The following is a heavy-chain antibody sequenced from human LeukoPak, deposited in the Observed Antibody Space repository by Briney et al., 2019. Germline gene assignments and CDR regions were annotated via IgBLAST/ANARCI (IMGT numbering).Heavy chain of an antibody. CDR2: IIPIFGTA. J-gene: IGHJ4*02. V-gene: IGHV1-69*05. Sequence: SVKASCKASGGTFSSYAISWVRQAPGQGLEWMGRIIPIFGTANYAQKFQGRVTITTDESTSTAYMELSSLRSEDTAVYYCASNPYYYGSGSYYFLDYWGQGTLVTVSS. D-gene: IGHD3-10*01. CDR3: ASNPYYYGSGSYYFLDY. CDR1: GGTFSSYA.